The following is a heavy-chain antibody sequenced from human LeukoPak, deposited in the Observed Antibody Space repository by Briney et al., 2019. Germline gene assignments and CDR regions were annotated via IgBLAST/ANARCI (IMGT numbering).Heavy chain of an antibody. CDR3: ARVRPGYFFDY. CDR1: GFTFSDYN. J-gene: IGHJ4*02. Sequence: GGSLRLSCAASGFTFSDYNMRWIRQAPGKGLEWVSSISRSGSTKYYADSVKGRFTISRDNAKNSLYLQMNSLTVEDTAVYFCARVRPGYFFDYWGQGTLVTVSS. CDR2: ISRSGSTK. D-gene: IGHD2-15*01. V-gene: IGHV3-11*04.